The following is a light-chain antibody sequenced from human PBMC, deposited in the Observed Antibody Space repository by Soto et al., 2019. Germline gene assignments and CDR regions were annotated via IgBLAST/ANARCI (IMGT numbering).Light chain of an antibody. CDR3: QQRSNWQLT. CDR2: AAS. CDR1: QSVSSS. V-gene: IGKV3-11*01. J-gene: IGKJ4*01. Sequence: EIVLTQSPATLSLSPGERATLSCRASQSVSSSLAWYQQKPGQAPRLLIYAASNRATGIPARFRGSGSGTDFTLTISSLEPEDSAVYYCQQRSNWQLTFGGGTKVDIK.